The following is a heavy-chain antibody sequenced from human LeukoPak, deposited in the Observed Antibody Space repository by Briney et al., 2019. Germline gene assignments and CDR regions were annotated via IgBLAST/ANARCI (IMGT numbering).Heavy chain of an antibody. Sequence: WGSLRLSCAASGFTFSNYWMHWVRQAPGKGLVWVSRINSDGINTSYADSVKGRFTISRDNSKNTLYLQMNRLRAEDAAVYYCAKAPVTTCSGAYCYPFDYWGQGTLVTVSS. D-gene: IGHD2-21*01. CDR1: GFTFSNYW. CDR3: AKAPVTTCSGAYCYPFDY. V-gene: IGHV3-74*01. J-gene: IGHJ4*02. CDR2: INSDGINT.